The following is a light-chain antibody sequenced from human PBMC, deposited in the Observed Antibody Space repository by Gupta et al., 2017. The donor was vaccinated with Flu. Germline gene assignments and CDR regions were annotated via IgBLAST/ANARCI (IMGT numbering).Light chain of an antibody. J-gene: IGKJ2*01. Sequence: ISCRSGRSLVFSDGDTYLYWFHQRAGQSPRRLIYKVSNRDSGVPDRFSGSGSGTDFTLRISRVEAEDVGVYYCMQATHWPHTFGQGTKLEIE. V-gene: IGKV2-30*01. CDR1: RSLVFSDGDTY. CDR2: KVS. CDR3: MQATHWPHT.